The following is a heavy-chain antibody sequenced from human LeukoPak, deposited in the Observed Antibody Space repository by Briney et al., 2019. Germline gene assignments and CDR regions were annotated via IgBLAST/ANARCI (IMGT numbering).Heavy chain of an antibody. CDR2: INTEGTTT. V-gene: IGHV3-74*01. J-gene: IGHJ4*02. D-gene: IGHD1-1*01. CDR1: GFTFSTYW. Sequence: PRGSLRLSCAASGFTFSTYWMHSVRPAPGKGLVWVSRINTEGTTTTYADSVKGRFTISRDNAKNTLHLQIDSLRVEDTAVYYCVSDHTGHDDYWGQGTLVTVSS. CDR3: VSDHTGHDDY.